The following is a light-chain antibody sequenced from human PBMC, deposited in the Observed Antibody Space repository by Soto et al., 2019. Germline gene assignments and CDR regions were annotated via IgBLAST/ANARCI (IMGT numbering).Light chain of an antibody. CDR1: QNSRDW. CDR3: LQHNDYPLP. Sequence: EIEMTQSPSSVSSSVGDKVTITCRASQNSRDWVAWYQQKPGQAPKLLIYKASSLESGVPSRFSGSGSGTEFTLTISSLQPEDFATYYCLQHNDYPLPFRGGTKVDIK. V-gene: IGKV1-5*03. J-gene: IGKJ4*01. CDR2: KAS.